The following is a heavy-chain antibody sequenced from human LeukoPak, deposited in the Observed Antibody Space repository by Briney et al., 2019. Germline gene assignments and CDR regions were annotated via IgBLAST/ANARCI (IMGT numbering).Heavy chain of an antibody. CDR3: ARSPSRAPSSGDWFDP. V-gene: IGHV3-21*01. CDR2: ISSSSSYI. CDR1: GFTFSSYS. D-gene: IGHD3-10*01. Sequence: GGSLRLSCAASGFTFSSYSMNWVRQAPGKGLEWVSSISSSSSYIYYADSVKGRFTISRDNAKNSLYLQMNSLRAEDTAVYYCARSPSRAPSSGDWFDPWGQGTLVTVSS. J-gene: IGHJ5*02.